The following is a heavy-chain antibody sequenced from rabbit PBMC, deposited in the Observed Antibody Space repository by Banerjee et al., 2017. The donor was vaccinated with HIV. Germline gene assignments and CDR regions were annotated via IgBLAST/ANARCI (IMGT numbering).Heavy chain of an antibody. D-gene: IGHD6-1*01. J-gene: IGHJ3*01. Sequence: QQQLVESGGGLVQPEGSLTLTCTASGFSFSSSYWICWVRQAPVKGLEWIACINLGTIGSTYYASWAKGRFTISKASSTTVTLQMTSLTAADTATYFCARRADTAGHGYELWGQGTLVTVS. CDR1: GFSFSSSYW. CDR2: INLGTIGST. V-gene: IGHV1S45*01. CDR3: ARRADTAGHGYEL.